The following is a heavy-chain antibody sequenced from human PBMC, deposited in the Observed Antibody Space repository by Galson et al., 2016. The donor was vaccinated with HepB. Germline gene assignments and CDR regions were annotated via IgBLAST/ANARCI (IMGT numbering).Heavy chain of an antibody. CDR2: TDGTNK. D-gene: IGHD1-26*01. J-gene: IGHJ4*02. Sequence: SLRLSCAVSGFTSSNYAMHWVRQAPGKGLEWVAVTDGTNKYYADSVKGRFTISRDDSKSTLYLQMDRLRAEDTAVYYCATDPIVGVPDYFDYWGRGTLVTVSS. CDR3: ATDPIVGVPDYFDY. V-gene: IGHV3-30-3*01. CDR1: GFTSSNYA.